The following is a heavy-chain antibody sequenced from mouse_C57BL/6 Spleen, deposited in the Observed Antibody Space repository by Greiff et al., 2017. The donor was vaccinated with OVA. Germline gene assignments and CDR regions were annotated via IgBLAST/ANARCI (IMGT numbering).Heavy chain of an antibody. CDR3: ARKGLGSSYEAMDY. J-gene: IGHJ4*01. CDR2: IYPGDGDT. Sequence: ESGPELVKPGASVKISCKASGYAFSSSWMNWVKQRPGKGLEWIGRIYPGDGDTNYNGKFKGKATLTADKSSSTAYMQLSSLTSEDSAVYFCARKGLGSSYEAMDYWGQGTSVTVSS. CDR1: GYAFSSSW. V-gene: IGHV1-82*01. D-gene: IGHD1-1*01.